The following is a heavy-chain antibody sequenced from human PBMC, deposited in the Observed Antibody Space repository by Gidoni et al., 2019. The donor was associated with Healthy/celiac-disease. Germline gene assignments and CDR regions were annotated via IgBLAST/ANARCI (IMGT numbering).Heavy chain of an antibody. CDR1: GGTFSSYA. D-gene: IGHD3-10*01. CDR3: ARDRALPIPPLYYYGSGMGY. J-gene: IGHJ4*02. Sequence: QVQLVQSGAEVKKPGSSVKVSCKASGGTFSSYAISWVRQAPGQGLEWMGGIIPIFGTANYAQKFQGRVTITADKSTSTAYMELSSLRSEDTAVYYCARDRALPIPPLYYYGSGMGYWGQGTLVTVSS. CDR2: IIPIFGTA. V-gene: IGHV1-69*06.